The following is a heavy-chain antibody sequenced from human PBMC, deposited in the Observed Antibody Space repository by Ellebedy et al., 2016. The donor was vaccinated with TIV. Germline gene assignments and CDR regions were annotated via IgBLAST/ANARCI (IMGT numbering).Heavy chain of an antibody. Sequence: SETLSLXXTVSGGSISSYYWSWIRQPAGKGLEWIGRIYTSGSTNYNPSLKSRVTMSVDTSKNQFSLKLSSVTAADTAVYYCARDEDDSSGSSFVPWFNPWGQGTLVTVSS. CDR2: IYTSGST. D-gene: IGHD6-19*01. J-gene: IGHJ5*02. CDR1: GGSISSYY. V-gene: IGHV4-4*07. CDR3: ARDEDDSSGSSFVPWFNP.